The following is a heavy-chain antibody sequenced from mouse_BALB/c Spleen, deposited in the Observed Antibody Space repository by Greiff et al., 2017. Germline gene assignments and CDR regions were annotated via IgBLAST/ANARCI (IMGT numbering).Heavy chain of an antibody. D-gene: IGHD4-1*01. Sequence: QVQLQQSGPELVKPGASVKLSCKASGYTFTSYWMHWVKQRPGQGLEWIGEINPSNGRTNYNEKFKSKATLTVDKSSSTAYMQLSSLTSEDSAVYYCAREELASWGQGTTLTVSS. CDR1: GYTFTSYW. CDR3: AREELAS. CDR2: INPSNGRT. J-gene: IGHJ2*01. V-gene: IGHV1S81*02.